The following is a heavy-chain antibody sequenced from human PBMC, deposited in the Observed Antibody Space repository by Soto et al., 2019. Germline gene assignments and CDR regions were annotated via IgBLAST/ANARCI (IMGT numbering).Heavy chain of an antibody. CDR2: IIPIFGTA. CDR1: GGTFSSYA. CDR3: AGGYPPQRGWYFDL. V-gene: IGHV1-69*12. Sequence: QVQLVQSGAEVKKPGSSVKVSCKASGGTFSSYAISWVRQAPGQGLEWMGGIIPIFGTANYAQKFQGRVTITAEESTSTAYMELSSLSSEDPAVYYCAGGYPPQRGWYFDLWGRGTLVTVSS. J-gene: IGHJ2*01. D-gene: IGHD2-2*01.